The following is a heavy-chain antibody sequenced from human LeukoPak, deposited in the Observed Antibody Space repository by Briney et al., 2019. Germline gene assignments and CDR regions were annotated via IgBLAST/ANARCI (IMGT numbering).Heavy chain of an antibody. CDR2: IYYSGST. CDR1: GGSISSSSYY. D-gene: IGHD6-19*01. V-gene: IGHV4-39*07. CDR3: ARVIAVAGNYFDY. J-gene: IGHJ4*02. Sequence: PSETLSLTCTVSGGSISSSSYYWGWIRQPPGKGLEWIGSIYYSGSTYYNPSLKSRVTISVDTSKNQFSLKLSSVTAADTAVYYCARVIAVAGNYFDYWGQGTLVTVSS.